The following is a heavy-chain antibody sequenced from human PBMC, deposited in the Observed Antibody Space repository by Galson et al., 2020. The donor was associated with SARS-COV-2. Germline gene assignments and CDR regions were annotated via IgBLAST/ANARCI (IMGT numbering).Heavy chain of an antibody. Sequence: ASETLSLTCTVSGGSFSSGGYYWSWIRQPPGEGLEWIGYIYYSGSTYYNPSLKSRVTVSVDTSKNQFSLQLSSVTAADTAVYYCARGRKALGMWFLTVVAFDIWGQGTMVTVAS. CDR3: ARGRKALGMWFLTVVAFDI. V-gene: IGHV4-31*03. CDR2: IYYSGST. J-gene: IGHJ3*02. D-gene: IGHD3-22*01. CDR1: GGSFSSGGYY.